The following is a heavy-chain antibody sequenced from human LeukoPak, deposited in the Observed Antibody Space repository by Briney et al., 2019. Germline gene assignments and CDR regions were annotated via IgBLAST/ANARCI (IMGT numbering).Heavy chain of an antibody. D-gene: IGHD3-16*02. CDR1: GFTFSSYA. V-gene: IGHV4-34*01. J-gene: IGHJ4*02. CDR2: INHSGST. Sequence: GSLRLSCAASGFTFSSYAMSWVRQAPGKGLEWIGEINHSGSTNYNPSLKSRVTISVDTSKNQFSLKLSSVTAADTAVYYCARGGSYDYVWGSYRTTSFDYWGQGTLVTVSS. CDR3: ARGGSYDYVWGSYRTTSFDY.